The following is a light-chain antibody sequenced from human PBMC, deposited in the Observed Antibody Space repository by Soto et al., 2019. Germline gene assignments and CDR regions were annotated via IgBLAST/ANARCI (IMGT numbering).Light chain of an antibody. V-gene: IGKV1-39*01. Sequence: DIQMTQSPSSLSASVGDRVTITCRTSQSIRSSLNWYQQKPGKAPNLLIYAASRLQSGVPSRFSCSGFGTDFTLTISSLQPADFATYYCQQSYSTPFTFGPGTKVDIK. CDR1: QSIRSS. CDR3: QQSYSTPFT. CDR2: AAS. J-gene: IGKJ3*01.